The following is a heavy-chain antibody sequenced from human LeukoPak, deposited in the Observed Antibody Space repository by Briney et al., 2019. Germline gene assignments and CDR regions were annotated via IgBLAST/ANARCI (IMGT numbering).Heavy chain of an antibody. J-gene: IGHJ4*02. D-gene: IGHD3-3*01. CDR3: ASLNGALEWLPN. CDR2: INHSGST. Sequence: PSETLSLTCAVYGGSFSGYYWSWIRQPPGKGLEWIGEINHSGSTNYNPSLKSRVTISVDTSKNQFSLKLSSVTAADTAVYYCASLNGALEWLPNWGQGTLVTVSS. V-gene: IGHV4-34*01. CDR1: GGSFSGYY.